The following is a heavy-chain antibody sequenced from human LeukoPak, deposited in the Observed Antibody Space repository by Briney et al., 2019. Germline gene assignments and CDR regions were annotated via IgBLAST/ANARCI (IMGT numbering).Heavy chain of an antibody. CDR1: GGTFSSYA. V-gene: IGHV1-69*05. CDR2: IIPIFGTA. J-gene: IGHJ1*01. CDR3: ARGRVYYYDSSGYYVYFQH. D-gene: IGHD3-22*01. Sequence: SVKVSCKASGGTFSSYAISWVRQAPGQGLEWMGRIIPIFGTANYAQKFQGRVTITTDESTSTAYMELSGLRSEDTAVYYCARGRVYYYDSSGYYVYFQHWGQGTLVTVSS.